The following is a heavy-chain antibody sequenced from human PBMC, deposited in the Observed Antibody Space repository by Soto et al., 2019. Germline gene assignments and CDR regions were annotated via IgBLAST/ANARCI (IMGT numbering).Heavy chain of an antibody. Sequence: SETLSLTCTVSGGSISSDGYYWTWIRQHPGKGLKWIGYIYYSGSTYYSPSLKSRVTISVDTSKNQFSLKLISVTAADTAVYYCARAQGYGYGFPFDSWGQGTLVT. J-gene: IGHJ4*02. CDR2: IYYSGST. CDR3: ARAQGYGYGFPFDS. V-gene: IGHV4-31*03. CDR1: GGSISSDGYY. D-gene: IGHD5-18*01.